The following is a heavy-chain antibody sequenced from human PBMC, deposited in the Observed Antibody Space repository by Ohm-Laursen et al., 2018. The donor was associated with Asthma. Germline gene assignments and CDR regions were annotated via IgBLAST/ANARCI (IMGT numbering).Heavy chain of an antibody. J-gene: IGHJ3*02. CDR2: IYYSGST. V-gene: IGHV4-59*01. CDR3: ARDNRRGSAFDI. D-gene: IGHD2/OR15-2a*01. CDR1: GGSISSYY. Sequence: SETLSLTCTVSGGSISSYYWSWIRPPPGKGLEWIGYIYYSGSTNYNPSLKSRVTISVDTSKNQSSLKLSSVTAADTAVYYCARDNRRGSAFDIWGQGTMVTVSS.